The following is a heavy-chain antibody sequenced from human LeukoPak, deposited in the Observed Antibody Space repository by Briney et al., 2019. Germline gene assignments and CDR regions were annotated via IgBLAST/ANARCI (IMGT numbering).Heavy chain of an antibody. D-gene: IGHD3-10*01. J-gene: IGHJ4*02. CDR3: APYYYGSGTSLGY. CDR1: GFTFSSYW. Sequence: PGGSLRLSCAASGFTFSSYWMSWVRQAPGKGLEWVANIKQDGSEKYYVDSVKGRFTISRDNAKNSVYLQMNSLRVEDTAVYYCAPYYYGSGTSLGYWGQGTLVTVSS. CDR2: IKQDGSEK. V-gene: IGHV3-7*01.